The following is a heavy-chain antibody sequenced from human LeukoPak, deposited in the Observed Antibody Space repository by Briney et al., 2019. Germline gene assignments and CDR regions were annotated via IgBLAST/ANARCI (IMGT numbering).Heavy chain of an antibody. Sequence: SETLSLTCAVYGGSFSGYYWSWIRQPPGKGLEWIGEINHSGSTNYNPSLKSRVTISVDTSKNQFSLKLSSVTAADTAVYYCARRTYVWGSYRFWGQGTLVTVSS. CDR2: INHSGST. J-gene: IGHJ4*02. CDR1: GGSFSGYY. V-gene: IGHV4-34*01. D-gene: IGHD3-16*02. CDR3: ARRTYVWGSYRF.